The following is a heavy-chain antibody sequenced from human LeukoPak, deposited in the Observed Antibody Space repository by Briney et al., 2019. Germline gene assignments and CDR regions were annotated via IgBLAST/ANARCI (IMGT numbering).Heavy chain of an antibody. J-gene: IGHJ6*03. D-gene: IGHD3-10*01. Sequence: SVKVSCKASGGTFSRYAISWVRQAPGQGLEWMGGIIPIFGTANYAQKFQGRVTITTDESTSTAYMELSSLRSEDTAVYYCARGVLWFGNLESYYYMDVWGKGTTVTVSS. CDR2: IIPIFGTA. CDR1: GGTFSRYA. V-gene: IGHV1-69*05. CDR3: ARGVLWFGNLESYYYMDV.